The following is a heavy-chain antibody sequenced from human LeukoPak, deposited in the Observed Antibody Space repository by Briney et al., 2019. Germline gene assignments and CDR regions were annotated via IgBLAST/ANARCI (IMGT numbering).Heavy chain of an antibody. Sequence: AGGSLRLSCAVSGFTVSGNYMSCVRQDPGKGLEWVSLIYSGGTTYYADSVKGRFTISRDNSKNTLYLQMNSLRAEDTAVYYCARRAGGYSHPYDYWGQGILVTVSS. CDR1: GFTVSGNY. CDR2: IYSGGTT. D-gene: IGHD4-23*01. CDR3: ARRAGGYSHPYDY. V-gene: IGHV3-53*01. J-gene: IGHJ4*02.